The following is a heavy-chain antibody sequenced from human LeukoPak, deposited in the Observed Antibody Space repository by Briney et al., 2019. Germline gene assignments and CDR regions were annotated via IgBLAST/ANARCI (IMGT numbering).Heavy chain of an antibody. CDR1: GGSTSSYY. V-gene: IGHV4-59*01. D-gene: IGHD3-10*01. J-gene: IGHJ4*02. CDR2: IYYSGST. Sequence: SETLSLTCTVSGGSTSSYYWSWIRQPPGKGLEWIGYIYYSGSTNYNPSLKSRVTISVDTSKNQFSLKLSSVTAADTAVYYCARDRSDTLPNHRHNYYGSGGYICWGQGTLVTVSS. CDR3: ARDRSDTLPNHRHNYYGSGGYIC.